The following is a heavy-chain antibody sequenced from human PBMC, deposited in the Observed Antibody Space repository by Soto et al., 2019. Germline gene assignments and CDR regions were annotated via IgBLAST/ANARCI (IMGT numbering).Heavy chain of an antibody. CDR3: ARVELQGYGMDV. Sequence: EVQLVESGGGLVQPGGSLRLSCAASGFTFSSYDMHWVRQATGKGLEWVSAIGTAGDTYYPGSVKGRFTISRENAKNSLYLQINSLRAGDTAVYYCARVELQGYGMDVLGQGTTVTVAS. J-gene: IGHJ6*02. V-gene: IGHV3-13*04. D-gene: IGHD1-26*01. CDR1: GFTFSSYD. CDR2: IGTAGDT.